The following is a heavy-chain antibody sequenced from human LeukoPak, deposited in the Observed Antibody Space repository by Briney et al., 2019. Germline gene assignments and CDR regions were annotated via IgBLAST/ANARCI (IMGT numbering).Heavy chain of an antibody. CDR2: ISGSGANT. J-gene: IGHJ4*02. Sequence: PGGSLRLSCAASGFTFSSYAMSWVRQAPGKGLEWVSVISGSGANTYYADSVKGRFTISRDNAKNSLYLQMNSLRAEDTAVYYCATSNWGAWYWGQGTLVTVSS. D-gene: IGHD7-27*01. CDR3: ATSNWGAWY. V-gene: IGHV3-23*01. CDR1: GFTFSSYA.